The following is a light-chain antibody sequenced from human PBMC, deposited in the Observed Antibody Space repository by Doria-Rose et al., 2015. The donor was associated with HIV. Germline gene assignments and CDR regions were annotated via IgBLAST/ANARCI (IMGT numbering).Light chain of an antibody. CDR2: DGS. J-gene: IGKJ1*01. Sequence: TQPPGTLSLSPGERATLSCRASQSFSSTYLAWYQQKPGQAPSLLIYDGSTRATGIPDRFSASGSGTDFTLTINRREPEDFALYYCHQYGTSWTFGQGTKVEI. CDR3: HQYGTSWT. CDR1: QSFSSTY. V-gene: IGKV3-20*01.